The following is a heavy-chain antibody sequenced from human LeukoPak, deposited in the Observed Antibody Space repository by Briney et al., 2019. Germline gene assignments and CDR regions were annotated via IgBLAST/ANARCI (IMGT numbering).Heavy chain of an antibody. Sequence: PSETLSLTCAVYGGSFSGYYWSWIRQPPGKGLEWIGEINHSGSTNYNPSPKSRVTISVDTSKNQFSLKLSSVTAADTAVYYCARGHVVRGVIILRPRYNWFDPWGQGTLVTVSS. J-gene: IGHJ5*02. CDR2: INHSGST. CDR1: GGSFSGYY. D-gene: IGHD3-10*01. CDR3: ARGHVVRGVIILRPRYNWFDP. V-gene: IGHV4-34*01.